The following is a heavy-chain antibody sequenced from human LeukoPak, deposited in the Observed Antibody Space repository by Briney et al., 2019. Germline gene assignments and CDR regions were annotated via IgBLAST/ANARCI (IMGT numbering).Heavy chain of an antibody. Sequence: GESLKISCKGSGFSFTSYWIGWVRHMPGKGLEWMGIIYPGDSDTRYSPSFQGQVTISADKSISTAYLQWSSLKASDTAMYYCARCPTKDYFDYWGQGTLVTVSS. CDR3: ARCPTKDYFDY. CDR2: IYPGDSDT. V-gene: IGHV5-51*01. J-gene: IGHJ4*02. CDR1: GFSFTSYW.